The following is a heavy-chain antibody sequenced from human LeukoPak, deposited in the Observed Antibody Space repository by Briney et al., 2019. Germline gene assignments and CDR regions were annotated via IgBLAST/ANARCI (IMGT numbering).Heavy chain of an antibody. CDR3: ARGVYCSGGSCHFDY. CDR2: IYYSGST. V-gene: IGHV4-39*01. J-gene: IGHJ4*02. Sequence: SETLSLTCTVSGGSISSSIYYWGWIRQPPGKGLEWIGSIYYSGSTYYNPSLKSRVTISVDTSKNQFSLKLSSVTAADTAVYYCARGVYCSGGSCHFDYWGQGTLVTVSP. CDR1: GGSISSSIYY. D-gene: IGHD2-15*01.